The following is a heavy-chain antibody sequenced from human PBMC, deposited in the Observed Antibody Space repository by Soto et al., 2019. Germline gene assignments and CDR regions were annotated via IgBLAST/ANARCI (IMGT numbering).Heavy chain of an antibody. V-gene: IGHV3-21*01. Sequence: GGSLILSCAASGFTFSSYSMNWVRQAPGKGLEWVSSISSSSSYIYYADSVKGRFTISRDNAKNSLYLQMNSLRAEDTAVYYCARFGGIDAFDIWGQGTMVTVSS. CDR1: GFTFSSYS. CDR2: ISSSSSYI. J-gene: IGHJ3*02. CDR3: ARFGGIDAFDI. D-gene: IGHD3-10*01.